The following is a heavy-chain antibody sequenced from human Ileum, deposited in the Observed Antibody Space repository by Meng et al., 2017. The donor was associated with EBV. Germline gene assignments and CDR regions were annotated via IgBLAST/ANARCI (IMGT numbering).Heavy chain of an antibody. J-gene: IGHJ4*02. Sequence: PLPEPGSGRVKPSPTLSLTCSASGDSINGGGFSWNWIRQSPGKGLEWIGYIYHTGGTYSNPSLRRRVTMSVDTSKNQFSLRLSSVTDADTAVYYCARQFWSSGGRDSGYKWGPGTLVTVSS. D-gene: IGHD5-12*01. CDR3: ARQFWSSGGRDSGYK. CDR1: GDSINGGGFS. CDR2: IYHTGGT. V-gene: IGHV4-30-2*06.